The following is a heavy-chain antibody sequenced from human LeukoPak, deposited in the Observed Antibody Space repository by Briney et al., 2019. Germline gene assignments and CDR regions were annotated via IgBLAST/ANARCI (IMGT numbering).Heavy chain of an antibody. CDR2: ISNRSSYI. Sequence: GGSLRLSCAASGFTFSNYSMNWVRQALGKGLEWVSSISNRSSYIYYADSVKGRFTISRDNSKNTLYLQMNSLRAEDTAVYYCAKDVWRTMVRATGTFDYWGQGTLVTVSS. D-gene: IGHD3-10*01. CDR1: GFTFSNYS. V-gene: IGHV3-21*04. CDR3: AKDVWRTMVRATGTFDY. J-gene: IGHJ4*02.